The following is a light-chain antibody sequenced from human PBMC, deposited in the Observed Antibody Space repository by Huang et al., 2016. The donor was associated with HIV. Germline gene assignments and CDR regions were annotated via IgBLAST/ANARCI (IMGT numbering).Light chain of an antibody. J-gene: IGKJ1*01. V-gene: IGKV4-1*01. CDR3: QQYYSSPQT. Sequence: DIIMTQSPDSLAVSLGERATLNCRSSQSVYSSSTSKDYMAWFQQKPGQPPRLLLFWASTREAGVPYRFSGSGSGTHFTHTIANLEAEDAAIYYCQQYYSSPQTFGQGTRVEVK. CDR2: WAS. CDR1: QSVYSSSTSKDY.